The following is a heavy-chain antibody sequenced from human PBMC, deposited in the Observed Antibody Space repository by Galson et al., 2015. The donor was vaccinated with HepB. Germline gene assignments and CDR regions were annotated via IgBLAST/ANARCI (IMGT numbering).Heavy chain of an antibody. J-gene: IGHJ4*02. V-gene: IGHV3-30*18. CDR3: AKLAAAGTVQFDY. CDR1: GFTFSSYG. D-gene: IGHD6-13*01. CDR2: ISYDGSNK. Sequence: SLRLSCAASGFTFSSYGMHWVRQAPGKGLEWVAVISYDGSNKYYADSVKGRFTISRDNSKNTLYLQMNSLRAEDTAVYYCAKLAAAGTVQFDYWGQGTLVTVSS.